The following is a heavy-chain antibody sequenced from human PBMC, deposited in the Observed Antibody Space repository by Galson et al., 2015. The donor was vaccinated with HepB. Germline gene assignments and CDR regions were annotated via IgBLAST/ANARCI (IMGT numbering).Heavy chain of an antibody. CDR3: ATEGGGRGYIS. V-gene: IGHV1-69*13. Sequence: SVKVSCKASGGTFSSYAISWVRQAPGQGLEWMGGIIPIFGTANYAQKFQGRVTITADESTSTAYMELSSLRSEDTAAYYCATEGGGRGYISWGQGTLVTVSS. D-gene: IGHD5-12*01. J-gene: IGHJ5*02. CDR2: IIPIFGTA. CDR1: GGTFSSYA.